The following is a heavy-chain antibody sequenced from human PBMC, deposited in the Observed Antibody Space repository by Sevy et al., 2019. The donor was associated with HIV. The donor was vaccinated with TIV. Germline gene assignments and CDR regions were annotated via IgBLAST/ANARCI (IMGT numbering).Heavy chain of an antibody. D-gene: IGHD1-1*01. Sequence: GGSLRLSCAASGFTFNRYSMHWVRQAPGKGLEWVAPISFDATNKHYPDSVKGRFTISRANFQNSLFLQMDSLRPEDTAVYYCALERLSSDVAEYFQNWGQGTLVTVSS. V-gene: IGHV3-30-3*01. CDR3: ALERLSSDVAEYFQN. J-gene: IGHJ1*01. CDR1: GFTFNRYS. CDR2: ISFDATNK.